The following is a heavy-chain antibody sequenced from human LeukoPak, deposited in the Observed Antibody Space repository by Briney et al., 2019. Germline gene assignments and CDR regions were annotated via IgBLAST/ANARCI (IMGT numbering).Heavy chain of an antibody. CDR3: ASPPGAGNSGVEYFDY. V-gene: IGHV4-39*01. Sequence: PSETLSLTCTVSGGSISSSSYYWGWIRQPPGKGLEWIGSIYYSGSTYYNPSLKSRVTISVDTSKNQFSLKLSPVTAADTAVYYCASPPGAGNSGVEYFDYWGQGTLVTVSS. CDR2: IYYSGST. CDR1: GGSISSSSYY. D-gene: IGHD4-23*01. J-gene: IGHJ4*02.